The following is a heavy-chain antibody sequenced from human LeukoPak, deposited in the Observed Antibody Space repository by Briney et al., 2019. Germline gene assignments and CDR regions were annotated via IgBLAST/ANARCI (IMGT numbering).Heavy chain of an antibody. CDR2: INPNSGGT. CDR1: GYTFTGYY. CDR3: ARDTNGYDYVDY. J-gene: IGHJ4*02. V-gene: IGHV1-2*02. Sequence: ASVKVSCKASGYTFTGYYMHWVRQAPGQGLEWMGWINPNSGGTNYAQKFQGRVTMTRDTSITTAYMELSRLRSDDTAVYYCARDTNGYDYVDYWGQGTLVTVSS. D-gene: IGHD5-12*01.